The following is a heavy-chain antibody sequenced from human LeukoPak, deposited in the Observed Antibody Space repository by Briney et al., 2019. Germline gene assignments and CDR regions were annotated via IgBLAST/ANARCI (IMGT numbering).Heavy chain of an antibody. J-gene: IGHJ5*02. CDR2: ISSNGGST. V-gene: IGHV3-64D*06. Sequence: GGSLRLSCAASGFTFSSYWMSWVRQAPGKGLEYVSAISSNGGSTYYADSVKGRFTISRDNSKSTLYLQMSSLRAEDTAVYYCVKDPAGGYFDWLLSENWFDPWGQGTLVIVSS. CDR3: VKDPAGGYFDWLLSENWFDP. CDR1: GFTFSSYW. D-gene: IGHD3-9*01.